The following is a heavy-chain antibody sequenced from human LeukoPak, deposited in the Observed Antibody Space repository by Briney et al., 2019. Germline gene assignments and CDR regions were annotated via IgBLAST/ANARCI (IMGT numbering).Heavy chain of an antibody. CDR2: IYYSGST. J-gene: IGHJ5*02. D-gene: IGHD3-3*01. CDR3: ARDSRTTIFGVVSWWFDP. V-gene: IGHV4-59*01. CDR1: GGSISSYY. Sequence: SETLPLTCTVSGGSISSYYWSWIRQPPGKGLEWIGYIYYSGSTNYNPSLKSRVTISVDTSKNQFSLKLSSVTAADTAVYYCARDSRTTIFGVVSWWFDPWGQGTLVTVSS.